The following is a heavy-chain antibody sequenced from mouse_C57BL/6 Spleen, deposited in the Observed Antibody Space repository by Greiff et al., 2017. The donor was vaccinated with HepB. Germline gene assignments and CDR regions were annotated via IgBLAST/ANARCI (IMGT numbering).Heavy chain of an antibody. CDR3: ARDRSGYYFDY. CDR1: GYSFTGYY. Sequence: EVQRVESGPELVKPGASVKISCKASGYSFTGYYMNWVKQSPEKSLEWIGEINPSTGGTTYNQKFKAKATLTVDKSSSTAYMQLKSLTSEDSAVYYCARDRSGYYFDYWGQGTTLTVSS. D-gene: IGHD3-2*02. V-gene: IGHV1-42*01. J-gene: IGHJ2*01. CDR2: INPSTGGT.